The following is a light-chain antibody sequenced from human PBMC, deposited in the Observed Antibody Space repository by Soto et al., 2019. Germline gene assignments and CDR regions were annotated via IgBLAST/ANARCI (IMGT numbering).Light chain of an antibody. V-gene: IGKV2-30*01. J-gene: IGKJ1*01. CDR2: KVS. CDR1: QSLVSSDGNTY. Sequence: DVVMTQSPLSLPVTLGQPASIACRSSQSLVSSDGNTYLNWFQQRPGQSPRRLIYKVSNQDSGVPDRFRGSGSGTDFTLKISRVEAEDVGLYYCMQPAHWPWTFGQGTRVEIK. CDR3: MQPAHWPWT.